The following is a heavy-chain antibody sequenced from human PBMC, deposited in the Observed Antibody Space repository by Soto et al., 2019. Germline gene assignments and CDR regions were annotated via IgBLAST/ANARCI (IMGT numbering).Heavy chain of an antibody. V-gene: IGHV1-18*01. CDR1: CYTFSTYG. CDR2: ISAYNGNT. D-gene: IGHD2-15*01. CDR3: ARDPGPDIVVVVAATRFDY. J-gene: IGHJ4*02. Sequence: GGSVKVSCEASCYTFSTYGISWVRPAPGQRPQWMGWISAYNGNTNYAQKLQGRVTMTTDTSTSTAYMEPRSLRSDDTAVYYCARDPGPDIVVVVAATRFDYWGQGTLVTVSS.